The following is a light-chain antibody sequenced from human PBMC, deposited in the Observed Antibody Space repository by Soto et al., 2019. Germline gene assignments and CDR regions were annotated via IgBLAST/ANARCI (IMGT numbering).Light chain of an antibody. CDR1: SSDIGGYDF. J-gene: IGLJ1*01. CDR2: DVA. CDR3: SSDTCSSTVYD. V-gene: IGLV2-14*03. Sequence: QSALTQPASVSGSPGQSITISCSGTSSDIGGYDFVSWYQQHPGNAPKLLLHDVANRPSGVSNRFSGSKSGTTASLTISGLQADYVVDDMCSSDTCSSTVYDFGAGTKVP.